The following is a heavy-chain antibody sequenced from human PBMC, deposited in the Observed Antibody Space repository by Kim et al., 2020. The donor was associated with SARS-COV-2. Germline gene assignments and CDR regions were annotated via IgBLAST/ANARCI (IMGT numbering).Heavy chain of an antibody. V-gene: IGHV4-34*01. CDR1: GGSFSGYY. D-gene: IGHD2-8*01. Sequence: SETLSLTCAVYGGSFSGYYWSWIRQPPGKGLEWIGEINHSGSTNYNPSLKSRVTISVDTSKNQFSLKLSSVTAADTAVYYCARAGYCTNGVCYAYSSSWYRGFRPYGMDVWGQGTTVTVSS. CDR3: ARAGYCTNGVCYAYSSSWYRGFRPYGMDV. CDR2: INHSGST. J-gene: IGHJ6*02.